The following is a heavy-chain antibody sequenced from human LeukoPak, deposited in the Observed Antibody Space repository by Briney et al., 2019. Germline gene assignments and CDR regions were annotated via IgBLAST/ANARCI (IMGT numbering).Heavy chain of an antibody. CDR3: ARRPRGYSYGYDPNWFDP. CDR2: IYPGDSDT. CDR1: GYSFTSYW. J-gene: IGHJ5*02. V-gene: IGHV5-51*01. D-gene: IGHD5-18*01. Sequence: PGESLKISCKGSGYSFTSYWIGWVRQMPGKGLEWMGIIYPGDSDTRYSPSFQGQVTISADKSISTAYLQWSSLKASDTAMYYCARRPRGYSYGYDPNWFDPWGQGTLVTVSS.